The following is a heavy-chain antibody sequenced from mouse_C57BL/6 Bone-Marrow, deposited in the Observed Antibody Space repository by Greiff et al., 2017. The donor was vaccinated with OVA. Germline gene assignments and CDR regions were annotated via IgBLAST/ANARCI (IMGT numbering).Heavy chain of an antibody. CDR1: GFTFSSYT. V-gene: IGHV5-9*01. D-gene: IGHD3-2*02. CDR2: ISGCCGNT. CDR3: ARGSSSYGFAY. Sequence: EVKLVESGGGLVKPGGSLKLSCAASGFTFSSYTMSWVRHTPEQRLDLFETISGCCGNTYYPDSVKGRFTISRDNAKNTLYLQMSILRSEDTALYYFARGSSSYGFAYWGQGTLVTVSA. J-gene: IGHJ3*01.